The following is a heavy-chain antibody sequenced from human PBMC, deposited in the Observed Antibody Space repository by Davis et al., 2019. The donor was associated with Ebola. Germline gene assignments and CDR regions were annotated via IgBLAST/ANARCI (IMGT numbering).Heavy chain of an antibody. Sequence: AASVKVSCKASGYIFTSYAIHWVRQAPGQRLEWMGWINAGNGDTKYSQKFRGRVTITRDTSASTSYMELSSLRSEDTAVYYCARTTIFGVVIGGMDVWGQGTTVTVSS. CDR1: GYIFTSYA. J-gene: IGHJ6*02. D-gene: IGHD3-3*01. CDR2: INAGNGDT. CDR3: ARTTIFGVVIGGMDV. V-gene: IGHV1-3*01.